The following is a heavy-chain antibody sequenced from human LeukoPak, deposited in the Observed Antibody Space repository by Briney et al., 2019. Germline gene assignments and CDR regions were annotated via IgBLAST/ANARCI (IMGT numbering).Heavy chain of an antibody. Sequence: GESLKISCKGSGYSFPNYWIGWVRQMPGKGLEWMGIIHPGDSDTTYKPSFQGQVTISADKSISTAYLQWSSLKASDTAMYYCARSRAEKVPIWGSYRHHDAFDIWRQGTRVTVSS. V-gene: IGHV5-51*01. D-gene: IGHD3-16*02. CDR1: GYSFPNYW. J-gene: IGHJ3*02. CDR3: ARSRAEKVPIWGSYRHHDAFDI. CDR2: IHPGDSDT.